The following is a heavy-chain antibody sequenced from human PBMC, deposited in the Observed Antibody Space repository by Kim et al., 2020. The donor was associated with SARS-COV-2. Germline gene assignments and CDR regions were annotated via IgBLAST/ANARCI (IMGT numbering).Heavy chain of an antibody. CDR3: ATERLGGVRSSRPVDVFDV. CDR1: GYTLSDLS. CDR2: FNPEDDET. J-gene: IGHJ3*01. Sequence: ASVKVSCKVSGYTLSDLSMHWLRQTPGKGLEWMGGFNPEDDETIYAQKFQGRVTMTEDTSTDTAYLELNSLRSQDTAIYYCATERLGGVRSSRPVDVFDVWGQGTLVTVSS. D-gene: IGHD3-10*01. V-gene: IGHV1-24*01.